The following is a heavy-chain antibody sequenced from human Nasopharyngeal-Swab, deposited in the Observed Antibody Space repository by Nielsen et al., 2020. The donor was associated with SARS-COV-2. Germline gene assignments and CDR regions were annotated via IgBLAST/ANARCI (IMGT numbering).Heavy chain of an antibody. CDR3: ATGDYYDSSGPY. D-gene: IGHD3-22*01. V-gene: IGHV3-48*03. J-gene: IGHJ4*02. CDR1: GFTFSSYE. Sequence: GGSLRLSCAASGFTFSSYEMNWVRQAPGKGLEWASYISSSGSTRYYADSVKGRFTISRDNAKNSLYLQMNSLRAEDTAVYYCATGDYYDSSGPYWGQGTLVTVSS. CDR2: ISSSGSTR.